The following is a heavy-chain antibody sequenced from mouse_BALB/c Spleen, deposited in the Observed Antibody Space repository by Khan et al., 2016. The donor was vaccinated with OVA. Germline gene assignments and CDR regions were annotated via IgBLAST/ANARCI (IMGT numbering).Heavy chain of an antibody. CDR1: GYSITSGYA. D-gene: IGHD1-1*01. CDR2: ISYSGVT. V-gene: IGHV3-2*02. J-gene: IGHJ2*01. CDR3: ARGNYYGYYFDY. Sequence: DVKLQESGPGLVKPSQSLSLTCTVTGYSITSGYAWNWIRQFPGNKLEWMGYISYSGVTSYTPSLKSRISITRDTSKNQIYLQLTSVTTEDTATYYCARGNYYGYYFDYWGQGTTLTVSS.